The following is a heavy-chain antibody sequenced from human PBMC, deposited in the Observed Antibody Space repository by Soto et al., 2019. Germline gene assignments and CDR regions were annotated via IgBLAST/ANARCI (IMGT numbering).Heavy chain of an antibody. CDR1: GFTFSSYG. J-gene: IGHJ6*02. V-gene: IGHV3-30*18. Sequence: PGGSLRLSCAASGFTFSSYGMHWVRQAPGKGLEWVAVISYDGSNKYYADSVKGRFTISRDNSKNTLYLQMNSLRAEDTAVYYCAKVEGVLLWFGELGYYGMDVWGQGTTVTVSS. D-gene: IGHD3-10*01. CDR3: AKVEGVLLWFGELGYYGMDV. CDR2: ISYDGSNK.